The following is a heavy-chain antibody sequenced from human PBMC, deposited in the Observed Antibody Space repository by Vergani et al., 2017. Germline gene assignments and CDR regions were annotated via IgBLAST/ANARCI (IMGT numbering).Heavy chain of an antibody. D-gene: IGHD3-9*01. CDR3: ARGPPHYDILTGDYLYYFDY. V-gene: IGHV1-69*01. CDR1: GGTFSSYA. CDR2: IIPIFGTA. Sequence: QVQLVQSGAEVKKPGSSVKVSCKASGGTFSSYAISWVRQAPGQGLEWMGGIIPIFGTANYAQKFQGRVTITADESTSTAYMELSSLRSEDTAVYYCARGPPHYDILTGDYLYYFDYWGQGTVVTVSS. J-gene: IGHJ4*02.